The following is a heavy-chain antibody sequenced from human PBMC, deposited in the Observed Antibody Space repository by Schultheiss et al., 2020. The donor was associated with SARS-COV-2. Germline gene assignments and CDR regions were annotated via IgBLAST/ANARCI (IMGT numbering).Heavy chain of an antibody. J-gene: IGHJ4*02. Sequence: GGSLRLSCAASGFTFSSYSINWVRQAPGKGLEWVSAISGSGGSTYYADSVKGRFTISRDNSKNTLYLQMNSLRAEDTAVYYCTRGGWELPPPANYYFDLWGQGTLVTVSS. CDR1: GFTFSSYS. D-gene: IGHD1-26*01. CDR2: ISGSGGST. CDR3: TRGGWELPPPANYYFDL. V-gene: IGHV3-23*01.